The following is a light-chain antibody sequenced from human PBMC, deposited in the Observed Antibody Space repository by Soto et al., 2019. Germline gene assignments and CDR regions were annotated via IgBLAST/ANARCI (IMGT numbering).Light chain of an antibody. CDR3: SSFTSKSSLI. V-gene: IGLV2-14*01. J-gene: IGLJ2*01. CDR1: SSDVGAYAF. Sequence: QSALTQPASVSGSPGQSITISCTGTSSDVGAYAFVSWYQHHPGKAPKLMIYEVRNRPSGISFRFSGSKSGNTASLTISGLQAEDEADYYCSSFTSKSSLIFGGGTKVTVL. CDR2: EVR.